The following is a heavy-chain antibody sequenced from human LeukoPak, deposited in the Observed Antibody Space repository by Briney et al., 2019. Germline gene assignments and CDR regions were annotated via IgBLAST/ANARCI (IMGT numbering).Heavy chain of an antibody. CDR2: IYTSGST. CDR1: GGSISSGSYY. J-gene: IGHJ4*02. V-gene: IGHV4-61*02. D-gene: IGHD6-13*01. Sequence: SETLSLTCTVCGGSISSGSYYWSWIRQPAGKGLEWIGRIYTSGSTNYNPSLKSRVTISVDTSKNQFSLKLSSVTAADTAVYYCARLAAAGVNFDYWGQGTLVTVSS. CDR3: ARLAAAGVNFDY.